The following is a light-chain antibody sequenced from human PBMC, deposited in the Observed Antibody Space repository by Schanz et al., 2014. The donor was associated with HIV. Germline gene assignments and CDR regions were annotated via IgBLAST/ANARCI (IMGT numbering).Light chain of an antibody. V-gene: IGLV2-14*01. Sequence: QSVLTQPASVSGSPGQSITISCTGTSSDIGAYNYVSWYQQYPGKAPKLMIYDVNNRPSGVSNRFSGSKSGNTASLTISGLQAEDEADYYCSSYAGSLPLVFGGGTKLTVL. CDR1: SSDIGAYNY. CDR3: SSYAGSLPLV. J-gene: IGLJ2*01. CDR2: DVN.